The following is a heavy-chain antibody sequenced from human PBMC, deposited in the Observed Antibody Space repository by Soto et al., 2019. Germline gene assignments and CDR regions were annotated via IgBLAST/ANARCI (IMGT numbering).Heavy chain of an antibody. V-gene: IGHV4-31*03. CDR1: GGSISSGGYY. CDR2: IYYSGST. CDR3: ARGVGGELLPADYFQH. J-gene: IGHJ1*01. D-gene: IGHD1-26*01. Sequence: QVQLQESGPGLVKPSQTLSLTCTVSGGSISSGGYYWSWIRQHPGKGLEWIGYIYYSGSTYYNPSLKSRVTISVDTSKNQFSLKLSSVTAADTAVYYCARGVGGELLPADYFQHWGQGTLVTVSS.